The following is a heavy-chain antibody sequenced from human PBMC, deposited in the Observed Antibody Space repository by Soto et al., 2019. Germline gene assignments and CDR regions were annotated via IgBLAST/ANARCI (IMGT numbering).Heavy chain of an antibody. V-gene: IGHV3-23*01. CDR3: ATDSGSYSGYSYYAMDV. Sequence: EGQLLESGGGLVQPGGSLRLSCAASGFTFSNFAMSWVRQAPGKGLEWVSSVGGGDDTHYADSVEGRFTISRDNAENSLYLQMNSLRAEDTAVYYCATDSGSYSGYSYYAMDVWGQGTTVTVSS. CDR2: VGGGDDT. D-gene: IGHD1-26*01. CDR1: GFTFSNFA. J-gene: IGHJ6*02.